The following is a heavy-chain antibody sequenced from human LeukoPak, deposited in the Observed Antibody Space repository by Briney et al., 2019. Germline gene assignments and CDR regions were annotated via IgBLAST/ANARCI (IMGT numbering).Heavy chain of an antibody. V-gene: IGHV1-69*13. D-gene: IGHD3-22*01. CDR2: IIPVFGTA. CDR1: GYIFTDYY. Sequence: ASVKVSCKASGYIFTDYYMHWVRQAPGQGLEWMGGIIPVFGTANYAQKFQGRVTITADESTSTAYMELSSLRSEDTAVYYCARDDDSSDLHRFDYWGQGTLVTVSS. J-gene: IGHJ4*02. CDR3: ARDDDSSDLHRFDY.